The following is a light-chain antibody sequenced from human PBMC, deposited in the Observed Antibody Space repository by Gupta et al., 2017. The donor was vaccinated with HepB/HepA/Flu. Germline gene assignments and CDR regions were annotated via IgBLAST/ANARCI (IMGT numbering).Light chain of an antibody. CDR2: GQN. J-gene: IGLJ1*01. CDR3: NCRDSSGNHYV. V-gene: IGLV3-19*01. CDR1: CLRSYY. Sequence: SSELTQDPAVSVALGQTVRITCQGDCLRSYYASWYQQSPRQAPVLVIYGQNNRPSGIPDRFSGSSSGNTASLTITGAQAEDEADYYCNCRDSSGNHYVFGPGTKVTVL.